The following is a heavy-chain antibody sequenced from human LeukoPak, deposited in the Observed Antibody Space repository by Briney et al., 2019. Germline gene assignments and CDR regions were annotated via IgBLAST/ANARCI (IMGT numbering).Heavy chain of an antibody. V-gene: IGHV1-24*01. CDR2: FDPEDGET. CDR3: ATWHQRAKYYFDY. CDR1: GYALTELS. Sequence: ASVKVSCKVSGYALTELSMHWVRQAPGKGLEWMGGFDPEDGETIYAQKFQGRVTMTEDTSTDTAYMELSSLRSEDTAVYYCATWHQRAKYYFDYWGQGTLVTVSS. D-gene: IGHD2-2*01. J-gene: IGHJ4*02.